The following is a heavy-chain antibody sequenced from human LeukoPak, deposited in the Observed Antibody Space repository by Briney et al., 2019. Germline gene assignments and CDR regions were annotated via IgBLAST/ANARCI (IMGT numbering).Heavy chain of an antibody. V-gene: IGHV4-34*01. CDR3: ARSYYDSSGPYDV. CDR2: INYSADA. Sequence: SETLSLTCAVYGGSLSGYYWSWIRQPPGKGLEWIGEINYSADANCNPSLKSRVTISVDTSKNQFSLKLTSVTAADTAVYYCARSYYDSSGPYDVWGEGTTVTVS. D-gene: IGHD3-22*01. J-gene: IGHJ6*02. CDR1: GGSLSGYY.